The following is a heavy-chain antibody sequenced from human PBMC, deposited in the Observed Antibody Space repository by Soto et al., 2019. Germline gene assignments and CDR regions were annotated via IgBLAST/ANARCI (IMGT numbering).Heavy chain of an antibody. CDR3: ARRSSIAARLKKGMDV. J-gene: IGHJ6*02. CDR1: GGTFSSYA. Sequence: SVKVSCKASGGTFSSYAISWVRQAPGQGLEWMGGIIPIFGTANYAQKFQGRVTITADKSTSTAYMELSSLRSEDTAVYYCARRSSIAARLKKGMDVWGQGTTVTVSS. D-gene: IGHD6-6*01. CDR2: IIPIFGTA. V-gene: IGHV1-69*06.